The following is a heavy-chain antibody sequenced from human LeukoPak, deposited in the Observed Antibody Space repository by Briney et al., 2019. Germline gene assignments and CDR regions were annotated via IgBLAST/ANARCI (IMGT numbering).Heavy chain of an antibody. D-gene: IGHD6-19*01. CDR3: AREGWGGSGWYHRRGARFAPHDY. Sequence: SETLSLTCAVSGGSISSSNWWSWVRQPPGKGLEWIGEIYHSGSTNYNPSLKSRVTISVDKSKNQFSLKLSSVTAADTAVYYCAREGWGGSGWYHRRGARFAPHDYWGQGTLVTVSS. V-gene: IGHV4-4*02. CDR2: IYHSGST. CDR1: GGSISSSNW. J-gene: IGHJ4*02.